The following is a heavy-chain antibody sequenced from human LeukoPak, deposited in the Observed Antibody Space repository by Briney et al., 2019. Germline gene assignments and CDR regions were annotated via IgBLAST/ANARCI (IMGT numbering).Heavy chain of an antibody. CDR2: INHSGRT. J-gene: IGHJ5*02. CDR1: GGSFSDYF. CDR3: ARDWAGYSSGWYGNWFDP. Sequence: SETLSLTCAVYGGSFSDYFWGWIRQPPGKGLEWIGEINHSGRTYYNPSLKSRVTISVDTSKNQFSLKLRSVTAADTAVYYCARDWAGYSSGWYGNWFDPWGQGTLVTVSS. V-gene: IGHV4-34*01. D-gene: IGHD6-19*01.